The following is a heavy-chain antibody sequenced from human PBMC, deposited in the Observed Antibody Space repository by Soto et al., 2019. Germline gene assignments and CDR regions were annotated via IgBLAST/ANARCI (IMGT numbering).Heavy chain of an antibody. V-gene: IGHV2-5*02. CDR1: GFSLSTSGVS. CDR2: IYWDDDK. CDR3: AHRRCSGNSCYPFDY. D-gene: IGHD2-2*01. Sequence: QITLKESGPTLVKPTQTLTLTCTFSGFSLSTSGVSVGWIRQPPGKALEWLALIYWDDDKRYRPSLKSRLTITKDTSKSQVVLTMTNIDPVDTATYYCAHRRCSGNSCYPFDYWGQGTLVTVSS. J-gene: IGHJ4*02.